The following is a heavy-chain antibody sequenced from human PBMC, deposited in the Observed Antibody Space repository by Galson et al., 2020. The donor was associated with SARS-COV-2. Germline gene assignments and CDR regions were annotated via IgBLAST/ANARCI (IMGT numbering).Heavy chain of an antibody. V-gene: IGHV3-48*03. CDR2: ISSSGSTI. J-gene: IGHJ5*02. D-gene: IGHD5-12*01. CDR3: AKDLAIGMSYSGSEDWFDP. CDR1: GFTFSSYE. Sequence: GGSLRLSCAASGFTFSSYEMNWVRQAPGKGLEWVSYISSSGSTIYYADSVKGRFTNSRDNAKNSLYLQMNSLRAEDTAVYYCAKDLAIGMSYSGSEDWFDPWGQGTLVTVSS.